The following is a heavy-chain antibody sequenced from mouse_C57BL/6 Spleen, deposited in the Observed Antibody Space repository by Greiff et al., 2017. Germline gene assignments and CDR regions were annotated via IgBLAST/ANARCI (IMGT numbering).Heavy chain of an antibody. CDR3: ARSITYYGSSYWYIDV. CDR2: INPSNGGT. J-gene: IGHJ1*03. V-gene: IGHV1-53*01. D-gene: IGHD1-1*01. Sequence: QVQLQQPGTELVKPGASVTLSCKASGYTFTGYWMHWVKQRPGQGLEWIGNINPSNGGTNYNEKFKSKATLTLDKSSSTAYMQLSSLTSEDSAVYYGARSITYYGSSYWYIDVWGTGTTVTVSS. CDR1: GYTFTGYW.